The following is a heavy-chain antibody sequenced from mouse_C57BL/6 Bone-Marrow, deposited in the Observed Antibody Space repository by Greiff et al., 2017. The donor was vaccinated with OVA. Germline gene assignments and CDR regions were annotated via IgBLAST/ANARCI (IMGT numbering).Heavy chain of an antibody. CDR1: GYAFTNYL. CDR3: ARGGNSAWFAY. J-gene: IGHJ3*01. Sequence: VQLQQSGAELVRPGTSVKVSCKASGYAFTNYLIEWVKQRPGQGLEWIGVINPGSGGTNYNEKFKGKATLTADKSSSTAYMQLSSLTSEDSAFYFCARGGNSAWFAYWGQGTLVTVSA. V-gene: IGHV1-54*01. CDR2: INPGSGGT. D-gene: IGHD2-1*01.